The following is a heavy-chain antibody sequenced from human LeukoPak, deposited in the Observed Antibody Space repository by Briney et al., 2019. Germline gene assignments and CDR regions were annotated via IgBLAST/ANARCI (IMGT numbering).Heavy chain of an antibody. CDR1: GFTFSSYA. CDR3: ARDMAGRITMIPDDAFDI. D-gene: IGHD3-22*01. Sequence: GGSLRLSCAASGFTFSSYAMHWVRQAPGKGLEWVAVISYDGSNRYYADSVKGRFTISRDNSKNTLHLQMNSLRAEDTAVYYCARDMAGRITMIPDDAFDIWGQGTMVTVSS. V-gene: IGHV3-30-3*01. CDR2: ISYDGSNR. J-gene: IGHJ3*02.